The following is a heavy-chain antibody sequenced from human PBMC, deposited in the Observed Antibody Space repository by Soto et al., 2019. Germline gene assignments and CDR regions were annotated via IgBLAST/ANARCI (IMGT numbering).Heavy chain of an antibody. V-gene: IGHV1-18*01. CDR2: ISAYNGNT. D-gene: IGHD6-13*01. Sequence: ASVKVSCKASGYTFTSYGISWVRQAPGQGLEWMGWISAYNGNTNYAQKLQGRVTMTTDTSTSTAYMELRSLRSDDTAVYYCGRDRGYSSSWYGVAGSAPWGQGTLAPVSS. CDR3: GRDRGYSSSWYGVAGSAP. CDR1: GYTFTSYG. J-gene: IGHJ5*02.